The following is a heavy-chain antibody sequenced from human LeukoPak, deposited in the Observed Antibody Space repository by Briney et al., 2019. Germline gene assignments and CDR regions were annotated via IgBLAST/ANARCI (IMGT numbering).Heavy chain of an antibody. D-gene: IGHD1-14*01. CDR1: GYSINSGYH. CDR2: IYHSGST. CDR3: AIHNSAFHM. J-gene: IGHJ3*02. Sequence: PSETLSLTCIVSGYSINSGYHWGWIRQPPGKGLEWIGSIYHSGSTYYNPSLKSRVTISIDTSKNQFSLKLSSVTAADTAVYYCAIHNSAFHMWGQGTMVTVSS. V-gene: IGHV4-38-2*02.